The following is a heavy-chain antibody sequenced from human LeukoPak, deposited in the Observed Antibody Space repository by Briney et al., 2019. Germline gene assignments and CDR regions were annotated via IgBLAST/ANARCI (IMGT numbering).Heavy chain of an antibody. CDR2: ISYDGNYK. CDR1: GFTFSTYV. CDR3: ASSWFGSDY. D-gene: IGHD6-13*01. Sequence: GGSLRLSCAASGFTFSTYVMHWVRQAPGKGLEWVAVISYDGNYKYNADSVKGRFTISRDNSKNTLYLQMNSLRAEDTAVYYCASSWFGSDYWGQGTLVTVSS. J-gene: IGHJ4*02. V-gene: IGHV3-30*04.